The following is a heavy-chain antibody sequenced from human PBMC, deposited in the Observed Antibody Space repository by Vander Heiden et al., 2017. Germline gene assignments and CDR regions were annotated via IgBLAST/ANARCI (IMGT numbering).Heavy chain of an antibody. CDR2: ITSSSSYI. Sequence: EVQLVESGGGLVKPGGSLRLSCAASGFIFSTYNMNWVRQAPGKGLEWVSSITSSSSYIDDADAVKGRFTISRDNAEKSRYLKMKSMRAEDTAVYYCARAAAACDAFDIWGQGTMVTVFS. V-gene: IGHV3-21*01. CDR3: ARAAAACDAFDI. D-gene: IGHD6-13*01. CDR1: GFIFSTYN. J-gene: IGHJ3*02.